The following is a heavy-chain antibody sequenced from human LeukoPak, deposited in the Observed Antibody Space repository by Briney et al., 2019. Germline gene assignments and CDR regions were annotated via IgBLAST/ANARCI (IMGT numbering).Heavy chain of an antibody. CDR1: GGSISTYY. J-gene: IGHJ2*01. V-gene: IGHV4-59*08. Sequence: PSETLSLTCTISGGSISTYYWSWIRQPPGKGLEWIGYIYYTGSTTYNPSLKSRVTISVDTSKNHFSLKLISVTAADTAVYFCARGEDFWYFDLWGRGTLVTVSS. CDR3: ARGEDFWYFDL. D-gene: IGHD3-16*01. CDR2: IYYTGST.